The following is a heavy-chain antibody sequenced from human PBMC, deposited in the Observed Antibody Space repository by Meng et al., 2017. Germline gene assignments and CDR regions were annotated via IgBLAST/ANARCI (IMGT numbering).Heavy chain of an antibody. CDR2: IWYDGSNK. D-gene: IGHD2-8*01. CDR3: ATHCTNGVCYSY. Sequence: QVRVVGAGGGVVQPGRVLGLSCGASGITFSSYGMHWGRQAPGKGLEWVAVIWYDGSNKYYADSVKGRFTISRDNSKNTLYLQMNSLRAEDTAVYYCATHCTNGVCYSYWGQGTLVTVSS. J-gene: IGHJ4*02. CDR1: GITFSSYG. V-gene: IGHV3-33*01.